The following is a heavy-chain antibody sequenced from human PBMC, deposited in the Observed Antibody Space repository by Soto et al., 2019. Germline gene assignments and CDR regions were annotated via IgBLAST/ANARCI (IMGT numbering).Heavy chain of an antibody. D-gene: IGHD2-21*01. J-gene: IGHJ4*02. CDR3: AREPLGEGYFDY. V-gene: IGHV4-61*01. Sequence: PSETLSLTCTVSGGSVSSGSYYWSWIRQPPGKGLEWIGYIYYSGSTNYNPSLKSRVTISVDTSKNQFSLKLSSVTAADTAVYYCAREPLGEGYFDYWGQGTLVTSPQ. CDR1: GGSVSSGSYY. CDR2: IYYSGST.